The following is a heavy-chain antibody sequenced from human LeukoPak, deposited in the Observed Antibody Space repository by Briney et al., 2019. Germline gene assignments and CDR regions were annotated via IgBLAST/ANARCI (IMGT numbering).Heavy chain of an antibody. Sequence: ASVKVSCKASGYSSTNYGISWVRRAPGQGLEWMGWIHIYRGNTNYAQKLQGRVTMTTDTSTSTAYMELRSLRSDDTAVYYCARDSHRYDILTGYYKKNWFDPWGQGTLVTVSS. V-gene: IGHV1-18*01. D-gene: IGHD3-9*01. J-gene: IGHJ5*02. CDR1: GYSSTNYG. CDR2: IHIYRGNT. CDR3: ARDSHRYDILTGYYKKNWFDP.